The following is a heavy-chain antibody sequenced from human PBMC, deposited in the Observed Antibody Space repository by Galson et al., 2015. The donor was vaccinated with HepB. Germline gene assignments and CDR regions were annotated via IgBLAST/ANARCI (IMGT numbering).Heavy chain of an antibody. CDR3: ARDRGEWELPDYWGQGTLVTVSSGSASAPTLFPDYYGMDV. D-gene: IGHD1-26*01. CDR1: GFTFSSYA. CDR2: ISYDGSNK. J-gene: IGHJ6*02. Sequence: SLRLSCAASGFTFSSYAMHWVRQAPGKGLEWVAVISYDGSNKYYADSVRGRFTISRDNSKNTLYLQMNSLRAEDTAVYYCARDRGEWELPDYWGQGTLVTVSSGSASAPTLFPDYYGMDVWGQGTTVTVSS. V-gene: IGHV3-30-3*01.